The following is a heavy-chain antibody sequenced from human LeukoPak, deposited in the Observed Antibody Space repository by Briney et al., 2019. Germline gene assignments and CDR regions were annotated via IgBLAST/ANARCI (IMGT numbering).Heavy chain of an antibody. CDR1: GYTFPSYF. Sequence: ASVKVSCKASGYTFPSYFMHWVRQAPGQGLEWMGWINPNSGGTNYAQKFQGWVTMTRDTSISTAYMELSRLRSDDTAVYYCAREYSSDYGMDVWGQGTTVTVSS. J-gene: IGHJ6*02. CDR2: INPNSGGT. D-gene: IGHD6-25*01. V-gene: IGHV1-2*04. CDR3: AREYSSDYGMDV.